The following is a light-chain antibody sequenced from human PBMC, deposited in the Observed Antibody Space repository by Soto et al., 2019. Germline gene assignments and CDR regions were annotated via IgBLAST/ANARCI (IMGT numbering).Light chain of an antibody. CDR3: AVWDDSLNGWV. Sequence: QSVLTQPPSASGTPGQRVTISCSGSRSNIGSNTVNWYQQLPGTAPKLLIYSNIQRPSGVPDRFSGSKSGTSASLAISGLQSEDEAEYYCAVWDDSLNGWVFGGGTKLTVL. V-gene: IGLV1-44*01. CDR1: RSNIGSNT. CDR2: SNI. J-gene: IGLJ3*02.